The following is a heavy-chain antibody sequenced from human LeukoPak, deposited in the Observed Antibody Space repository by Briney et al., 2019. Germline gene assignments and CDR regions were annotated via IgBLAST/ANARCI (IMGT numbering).Heavy chain of an antibody. Sequence: ASVKVSCKASGYTFTSYYMHWVRQAPGQGLEWMGIINPSGGSTSYAQKFQGRVTMTRDTSTSTVYMELRSLRSDDTAVYYCARVESLPTPFDYWGQGTLVTVSS. CDR3: ARVESLPTPFDY. J-gene: IGHJ4*02. V-gene: IGHV1-46*01. CDR1: GYTFTSYY. CDR2: INPSGGST.